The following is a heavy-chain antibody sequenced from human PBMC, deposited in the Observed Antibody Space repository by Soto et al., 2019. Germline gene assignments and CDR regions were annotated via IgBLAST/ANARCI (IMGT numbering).Heavy chain of an antibody. CDR1: GFTFSSYG. J-gene: IGHJ6*02. V-gene: IGHV3-33*01. D-gene: IGHD1-1*01. CDR3: ATSTSSYGMDV. Sequence: PGGSLRLSCAASGFTFSSYGMHWVRQAPGKGLEWVAVIWYDGSNKYYADSVKGRFTISRDNSKNTLYLQMNSLRAEDTAVYYCATSTSSYGMDVWGQGTTVTVSS. CDR2: IWYDGSNK.